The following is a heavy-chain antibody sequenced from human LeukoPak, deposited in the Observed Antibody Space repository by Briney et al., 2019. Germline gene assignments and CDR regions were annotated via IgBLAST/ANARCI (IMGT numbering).Heavy chain of an antibody. J-gene: IGHJ3*02. CDR1: GGSISSYY. Sequence: PSETLSLTRTVSGGSISSYYWSWIRQPPGKGLEWIGYIYYSGSANNNPSLKSRVTISVDTSTNQLSLRLTSVTAADTAVYYCARSRTVFDGFDIWGQGTMVTVSP. V-gene: IGHV4-59*08. CDR3: ARSRTVFDGFDI. D-gene: IGHD2-8*02. CDR2: IYYSGSA.